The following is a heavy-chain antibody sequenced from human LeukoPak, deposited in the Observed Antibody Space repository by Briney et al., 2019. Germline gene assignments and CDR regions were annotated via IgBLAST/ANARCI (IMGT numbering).Heavy chain of an antibody. D-gene: IGHD3-22*01. CDR2: IYSSGST. Sequence: SETLSLTCTVSGGSISSYYWSWIRQPPGKGLEWLGYIYSSGSTNYNPSLESRATISVDTSKNQFSLKLSSVTAADTAVYYCARHYYHSSGSYSFDYWGQGTLVTVSS. CDR3: ARHYYHSSGSYSFDY. J-gene: IGHJ4*02. V-gene: IGHV4-59*01. CDR1: GGSISSYY.